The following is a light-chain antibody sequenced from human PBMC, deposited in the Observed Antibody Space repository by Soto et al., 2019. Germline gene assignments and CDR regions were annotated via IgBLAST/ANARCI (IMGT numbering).Light chain of an antibody. CDR1: QGFSTY. CDR2: GAS. Sequence: IQLPQSQSSLSAAFVASFNITVPASQGFSTYLAWYQPKPGKAPKLMIYGASTLQSGVPSRFSGSGSGTDCTLTISSLQPEDFATYYCQQLNSYPLTVGHGKRLEIK. J-gene: IGKJ5*01. CDR3: QQLNSYPLT. V-gene: IGKV1-9*01.